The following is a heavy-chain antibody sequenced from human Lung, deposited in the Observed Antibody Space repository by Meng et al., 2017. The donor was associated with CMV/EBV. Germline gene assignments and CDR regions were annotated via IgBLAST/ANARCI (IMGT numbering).Heavy chain of an antibody. D-gene: IGHD3-3*01. J-gene: IGHJ4*02. CDR3: ARLPVDTTFFIQEYYFDY. CDR2: IYSGGST. Sequence: GESXKISXAASGFTVSSNYMSWVRQAPGKGLEWVSVIYSGGSTYYADSVKGRFTISRDNSKNTLYLQMNSLRAEDTAVYYCARLPVDTTFFIQEYYFDYWGQGTXVTVSS. V-gene: IGHV3-53*01. CDR1: GFTVSSNY.